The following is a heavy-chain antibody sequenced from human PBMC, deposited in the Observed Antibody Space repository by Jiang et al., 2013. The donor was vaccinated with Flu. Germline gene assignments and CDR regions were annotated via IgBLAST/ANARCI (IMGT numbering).Heavy chain of an antibody. CDR2: SITWEH. J-gene: IGHJ4*02. Sequence: PGLVKPSETLSLTCTVSGGSISSYYWSWIRQPHGRDWSGLGISITWEHQLQPSLKSRVTISVDTSKNQFSLKLSSVTAADTAVYYCARDPLAVAGLSHFDDWGQGTLVTVSS. D-gene: IGHD6-19*01. CDR3: ARDPLAVAGLSHFDD. CDR1: GGSISSYY. V-gene: IGHV4-59*01.